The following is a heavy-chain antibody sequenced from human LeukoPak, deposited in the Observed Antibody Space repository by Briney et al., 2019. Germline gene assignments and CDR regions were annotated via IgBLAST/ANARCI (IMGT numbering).Heavy chain of an antibody. CDR2: ISESGGAT. CDR1: GFMFSHSA. V-gene: IGHV3-23*01. Sequence: GGFPRDSCAASGFMFSHSAMTWGRQTPGKGLELVSGISESGGATYYAGSAKGRFTISRDNSKNSLYLQMNSLRSDDTAVYYCATVGVGWVDFEYWGGGGLVTVSS. CDR3: ATVGVGWVDFEY. D-gene: IGHD3-16*01. J-gene: IGHJ4*02.